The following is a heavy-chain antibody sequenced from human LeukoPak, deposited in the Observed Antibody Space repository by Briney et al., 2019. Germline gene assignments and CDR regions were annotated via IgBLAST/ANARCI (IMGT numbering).Heavy chain of an antibody. Sequence: SETLSLTCTVSGGSTSSGSDYWSWIRQPAGKGLEWIGRIYTSGSTNYNPSLKSRVTISVDTSKNQFSLKLSSVTAADTAVYYCATSSSSGWYGVDYWGQGTLVTVSS. D-gene: IGHD6-19*01. CDR3: ATSSSSGWYGVDY. J-gene: IGHJ4*02. CDR2: IYTSGST. V-gene: IGHV4-61*02. CDR1: GGSTSSGSDY.